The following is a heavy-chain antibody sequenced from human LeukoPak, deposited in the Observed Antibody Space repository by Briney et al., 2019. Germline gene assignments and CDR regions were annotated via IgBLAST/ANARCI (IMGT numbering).Heavy chain of an antibody. D-gene: IGHD3-3*01. CDR2: INPNSGGT. J-gene: IGHJ6*03. V-gene: IGHV1-2*02. CDR3: ARDGGGGLRFLEWVSPTWGYMDV. Sequence: GASVKVSCKASGYTFTGYYMHWVRQAPGQGLEWMGWINPNSGGTNYAQKFQGRVTMTRDTSTSTAYMELRSLRSDDTAVYYCARDGGGGLRFLEWVSPTWGYMDVWGKGTTVTVSS. CDR1: GYTFTGYY.